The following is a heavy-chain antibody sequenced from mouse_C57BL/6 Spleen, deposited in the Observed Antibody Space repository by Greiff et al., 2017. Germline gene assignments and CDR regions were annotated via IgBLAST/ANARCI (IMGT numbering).Heavy chain of an antibody. CDR1: GYAFSSSW. J-gene: IGHJ4*01. CDR3: AGTTVGRGYYAMDY. D-gene: IGHD1-1*01. CDR2: IYPGDGDT. V-gene: IGHV1-82*01. Sequence: VQLQQSGPELVKPGASVKISCKASGYAFSSSWMHWVKQRPGKGLEWIGRIYPGDGDTNYNGKFKGKATLTADKSSSTAYMQLSSLTSEDSAVYFCAGTTVGRGYYAMDYWGQGTSVTVSS.